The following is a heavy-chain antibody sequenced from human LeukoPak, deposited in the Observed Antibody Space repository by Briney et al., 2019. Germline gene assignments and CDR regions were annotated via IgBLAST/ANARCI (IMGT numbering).Heavy chain of an antibody. CDR1: GFTVSSNY. CDR2: IYSGGST. D-gene: IGHD4-17*01. CDR3: ARDNSDGDYVDY. Sequence: GGSLRLSCAASGFTVSSNYMSWVRQAPGKGLEWVSVIYSGGSTYYADSVKGRFTISRDNSKNTLYLQMNSLRAEDTAVYYCARDNSDGDYVDYWGQGTLVTVSS. J-gene: IGHJ4*02. V-gene: IGHV3-66*01.